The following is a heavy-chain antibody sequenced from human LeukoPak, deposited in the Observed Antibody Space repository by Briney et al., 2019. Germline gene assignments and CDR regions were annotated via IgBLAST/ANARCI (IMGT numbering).Heavy chain of an antibody. D-gene: IGHD5-18*01. J-gene: IGHJ4*02. V-gene: IGHV1-69*04. Sequence: SSVKVSCKASGGTFSSYAISWVRQAPGQGLEWMGRIIPILGIANYAQKFQGRVTITADKSTSTAYMELSSLRSEDTAVYYCANHSGYPYYFDYWGQGTLVTVSS. CDR3: ANHSGYPYYFDY. CDR2: IIPILGIA. CDR1: GGTFSSYA.